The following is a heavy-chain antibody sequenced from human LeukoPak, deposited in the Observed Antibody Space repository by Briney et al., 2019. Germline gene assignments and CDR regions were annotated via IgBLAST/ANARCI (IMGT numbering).Heavy chain of an antibody. CDR2: ISDDGNDK. J-gene: IGHJ3*01. CDR1: VLVFSSSS. D-gene: IGHD2-2*03. CDR3: ATVDDLDAFAD. V-gene: IGHV3-30*04. Sequence: GGSMRLSCAASVLVFSSSSIYWVRHASYKGREWVSTISDDGNDKYYTDSVKGRFTISRDNSRNTLYLQMTSLRSEDTAIYYCATVDDLDAFADWGQGTMVTVSS.